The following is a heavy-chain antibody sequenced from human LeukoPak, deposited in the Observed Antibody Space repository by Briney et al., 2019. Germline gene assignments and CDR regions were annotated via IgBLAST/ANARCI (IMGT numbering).Heavy chain of an antibody. CDR1: GFTFSSYG. CDR2: ISYDGTNK. V-gene: IGHV3-30*18. D-gene: IGHD3-3*01. CDR3: AKDLNYDFWSGLRN. J-gene: IGHJ4*02. Sequence: GGSLRLSCAVSGFTFSSYGMHWVRQAPGKGLEWMAVISYDGTNKYYADSVKGRFTISRDNSKNTLYLQMNCLRAEDTAVYYCAKDLNYDFWSGLRNWGQGTLVTVSS.